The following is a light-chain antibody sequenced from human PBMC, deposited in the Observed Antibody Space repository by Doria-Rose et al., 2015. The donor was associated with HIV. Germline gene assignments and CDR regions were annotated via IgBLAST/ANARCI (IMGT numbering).Light chain of an antibody. CDR3: QQSYSTSVT. V-gene: IGKV1-39*01. J-gene: IGKJ2*01. Sequence: TQSPSSLSASVGDRVTITCRASQSISSYLNWYQQKPGKAPKLLIYAASSLQSGVPSRFSGSGSGTDFTLTISSLQPEDFATYYCQQSYSTSVTFGQGTKLEIE. CDR2: AAS. CDR1: QSISSY.